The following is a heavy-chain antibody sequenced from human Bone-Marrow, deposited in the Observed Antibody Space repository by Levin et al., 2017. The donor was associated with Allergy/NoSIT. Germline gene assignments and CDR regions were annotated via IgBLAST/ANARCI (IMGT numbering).Heavy chain of an antibody. J-gene: IGHJ4*02. CDR2: ISYDGSNK. CDR1: GFSFSTFD. D-gene: IGHD3/OR15-3a*01. CDR3: VKGNIWTGPYFDY. V-gene: IGHV3-30*18. Sequence: GGSLILSCAASGFSFSTFDMYWVRQAPGKGPEWVAVISYDGSNKYYADSVRGRFTISRDNSKDTLYLQMNSLRAEDTAVYYCVKGNIWTGPYFDYWGQGTLVTVSS.